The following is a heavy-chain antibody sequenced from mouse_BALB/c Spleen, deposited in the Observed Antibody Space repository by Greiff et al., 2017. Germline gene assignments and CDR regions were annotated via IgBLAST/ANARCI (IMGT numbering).Heavy chain of an antibody. D-gene: IGHD1-1*01. CDR2: IRNKANGYTT. CDR1: GFTFTDYY. CDR3: ARRDYGYGYFDV. V-gene: IGHV7-3*02. J-gene: IGHJ1*01. Sequence: EVQLVESGGGLVQPGGSLRLSCATSGFTFTDYYMSWVRQPPGKALEWLGFIRNKANGYTTEYSASVKGRFTISRDNSQSILYLQMNTLRAEDSATYYCARRDYGYGYFDVWGAGTTVTVSS.